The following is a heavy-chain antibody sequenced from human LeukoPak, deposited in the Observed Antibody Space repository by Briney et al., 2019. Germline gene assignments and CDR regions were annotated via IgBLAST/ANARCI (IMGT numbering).Heavy chain of an antibody. D-gene: IGHD3-9*01. CDR1: GFTFSSYA. J-gene: IGHJ3*01. CDR2: ISGSGGST. V-gene: IGHV3-23*01. Sequence: GGSLRLSCAASGFTFSSYAMSWVRQAPGKGLEWVSAISGSGGSTYYADSVKGRFTISRDNSKNTLYLQMNSLRAEDTAVYYCAKVLHYNYDSLTGYPAPDAFDVWGQGTMVTVSS. CDR3: AKVLHYNYDSLTGYPAPDAFDV.